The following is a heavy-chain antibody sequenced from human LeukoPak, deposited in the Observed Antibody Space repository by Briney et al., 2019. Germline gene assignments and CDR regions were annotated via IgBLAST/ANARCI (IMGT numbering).Heavy chain of an antibody. J-gene: IGHJ4*02. CDR3: ARLRSSSWPDY. CDR2: ISYDGSNK. CDR1: GFTFSSYD. D-gene: IGHD6-13*01. Sequence: GGSLRLSCAASGFTFSSYDMSWVRQAPGKGLEWVAVISYDGSNKYYADSVKGRFTISRDNSKNTLYLQMNSLRAEDTAVYYCARLRSSSWPDYWGQGTLVTVSS. V-gene: IGHV3-30*03.